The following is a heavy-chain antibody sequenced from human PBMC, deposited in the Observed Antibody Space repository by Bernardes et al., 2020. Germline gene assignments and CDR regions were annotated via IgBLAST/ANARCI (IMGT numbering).Heavy chain of an antibody. V-gene: IGHV3-9*01. Sequence: GGSLRLSCLASGFDLSNYDMHWVRLSPGKGLEWVSGISWNSGTIGYADSVQGRFTIARDNAKNFLYLDMDRLRSEDTASYYCVKGLTIAVASPLANWGQGTSVTVSS. CDR3: VKGLTIAVASPLAN. D-gene: IGHD5-12*01. CDR2: ISWNSGTI. CDR1: GFDLSNYD. J-gene: IGHJ6*02.